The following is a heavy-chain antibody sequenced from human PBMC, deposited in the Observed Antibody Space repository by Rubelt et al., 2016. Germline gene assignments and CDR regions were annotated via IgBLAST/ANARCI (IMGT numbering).Heavy chain of an antibody. V-gene: IGHV3-30*04. Sequence: VQLVESGGGLVNPGGSLRLSCAASGFTFINYVMHWVRQAPGKGLEWVAVISYDGSNYYYADSVKGRFTISRDNSKNTRYLQMTTLRVEETAVYYCARDVIGKLEYWGQGTLVTVSS. J-gene: IGHJ4*02. CDR2: ISYDGSNY. CDR3: ARDVIGKLEY. CDR1: GFTFINYV. D-gene: IGHD3-10*01.